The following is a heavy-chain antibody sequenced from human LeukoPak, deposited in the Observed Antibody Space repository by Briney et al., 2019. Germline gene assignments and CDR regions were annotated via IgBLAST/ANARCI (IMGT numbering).Heavy chain of an antibody. J-gene: IGHJ5*02. Sequence: SVKVSCKASGGTFSSYAISWVRQAPGQGLEWMGGIIPIFGTANYAQKFQGRVTITADESTSTAYMELSSLRAEDTAVYYCARDAGYCSGGSCYRDWFDPWGQGTLVTVSS. CDR2: IIPIFGTA. CDR3: ARDAGYCSGGSCYRDWFDP. V-gene: IGHV1-69*13. CDR1: GGTFSSYA. D-gene: IGHD2-15*01.